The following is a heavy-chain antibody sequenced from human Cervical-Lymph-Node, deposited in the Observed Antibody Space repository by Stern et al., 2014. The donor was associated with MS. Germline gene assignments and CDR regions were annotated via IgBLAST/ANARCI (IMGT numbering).Heavy chain of an antibody. D-gene: IGHD6-13*01. V-gene: IGHV5-51*03. CDR1: GYTFSNYW. J-gene: IGHJ6*02. CDR2: IFPGDPDA. Sequence: EVQLVQSGAEVKKPGESLRISCKGSGYTFSNYWIGWVRQMPGKGLGWIGSIFPGDPDARYSPSFQGQIPISADKSSNTAFLQWNSLKASDTAMYYCARRKYSSSYYYYFGMDVWGQGTTVTVSS. CDR3: ARRKYSSSYYYYFGMDV.